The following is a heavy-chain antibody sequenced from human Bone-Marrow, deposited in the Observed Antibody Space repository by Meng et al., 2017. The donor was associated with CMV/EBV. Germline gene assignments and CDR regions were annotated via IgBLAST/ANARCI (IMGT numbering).Heavy chain of an antibody. CDR2: IHFDGSDK. V-gene: IGHV3-30*02. D-gene: IGHD6-19*01. CDR3: AKSGYSSGWYLSRIDS. Sequence: GESLKISCAASGFTFSSYGMLWVRQAPGKGLEWVAFIHFDGSDKTYADSVKGRFTISRDNSKNTLSLQMNSLRTEDRAVYYCAKSGYSSGWYLSRIDSWGQGTLVTVSS. CDR1: GFTFSSYG. J-gene: IGHJ4*02.